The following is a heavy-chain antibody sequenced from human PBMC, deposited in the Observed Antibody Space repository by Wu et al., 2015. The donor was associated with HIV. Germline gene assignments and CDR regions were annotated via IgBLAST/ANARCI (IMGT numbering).Heavy chain of an antibody. CDR3: ATVRIAAAGRYYFDY. V-gene: IGHV1-24*01. CDR2: FDPEDGET. Sequence: QVQWCSLGAEVKKPGASVKVSCKVSGYTLTELSMHWVRQAPGKGLEWMGGFDPEDGETIYAQKFQGRVTMTEDTSTDTAYMELSSLRSEDTAVYYCATVRIAAAGRYYFDYWGQGTLVTVSS. J-gene: IGHJ4*02. D-gene: IGHD6-13*01. CDR1: GYTLTELS.